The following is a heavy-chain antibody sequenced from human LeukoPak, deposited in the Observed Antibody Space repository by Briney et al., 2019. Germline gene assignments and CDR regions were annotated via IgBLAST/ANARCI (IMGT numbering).Heavy chain of an antibody. CDR3: AKRGYSYSFDY. D-gene: IGHD5-18*01. V-gene: IGHV3-30*18. J-gene: IGHJ4*02. Sequence: SGGSLRLSCAASGFTFSTYGMHWVRQAPGKGLEWVAVISSDGSNKYYVDSVKGRFTISRDNSKNTLYLQMNSLRAEDTAVYYCAKRGYSYSFDYWGQGTLVTVSS. CDR1: GFTFSTYG. CDR2: ISSDGSNK.